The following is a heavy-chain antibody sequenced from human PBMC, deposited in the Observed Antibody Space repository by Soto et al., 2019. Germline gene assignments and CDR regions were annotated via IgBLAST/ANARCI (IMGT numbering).Heavy chain of an antibody. CDR2: ISAYNGNT. J-gene: IGHJ6*03. D-gene: IGHD6-6*01. V-gene: IGHV1-18*01. CDR3: ATVRQLVGYFYYYMDV. Sequence: QVQLLQSGAEVKKPGASGKVSCKASGYTFTNYGITWVRQAPGRGLEWMGWISAYNGNTHYTQRLQVRVTMTTDTSTSTAYMELRGLTSDDSGAYYCATVRQLVGYFYYYMDVWGKGTTVTVSS. CDR1: GYTFTNYG.